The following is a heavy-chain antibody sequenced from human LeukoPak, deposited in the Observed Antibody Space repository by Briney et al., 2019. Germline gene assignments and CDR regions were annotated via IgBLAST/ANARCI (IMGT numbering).Heavy chain of an antibody. CDR3: ARHSNWSGGVDWFDP. V-gene: IGHV6-1*01. Sequence: SQTLSLTCAISGDSVSSNSVAWNWIRQSPSRGLEWLGRTYYRSKWYNDYAVSVQSRITINPDTSKNQFSLQLNSVTPEDTAVYYCARHSNWSGGVDWFDPWGQGTQVTVSS. J-gene: IGHJ5*02. CDR2: TYYRSKWYN. CDR1: GDSVSSNSVA. D-gene: IGHD1-20*01.